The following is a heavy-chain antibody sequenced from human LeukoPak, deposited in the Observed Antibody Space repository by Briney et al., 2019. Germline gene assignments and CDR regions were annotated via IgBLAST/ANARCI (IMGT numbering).Heavy chain of an antibody. CDR1: GYTLTELS. J-gene: IGHJ6*02. V-gene: IGHV1-24*01. CDR3: ATGWRGGAGVYACMDV. CDR2: FDPEDGET. D-gene: IGHD2-8*01. Sequence: ASVTVSCKVSGYTLTELSMHWVRQAPGKGLEWMGGFDPEDGETIYAQKFQGRVTMTEDTSTDTAYMELSSLRSEDTAVYYCATGWRGGAGVYACMDVWGQGTTVTVSS.